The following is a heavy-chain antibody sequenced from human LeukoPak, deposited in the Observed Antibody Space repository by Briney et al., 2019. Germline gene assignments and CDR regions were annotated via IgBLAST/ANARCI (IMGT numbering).Heavy chain of an antibody. J-gene: IGHJ3*02. CDR2: INQDESEK. D-gene: IGHD3-10*01. CDR3: AKGEYFRAFDI. Sequence: GGSLRLSCAASGFIFSNYWMGWIRQAPAKGLEWVANINQDESEKYYVDSVKGRFTISRDNAKNSLYLQMNSLRVEDTAVYYCAKGEYFRAFDIWGQGTMVTVSS. V-gene: IGHV3-7*01. CDR1: GFIFSNYW.